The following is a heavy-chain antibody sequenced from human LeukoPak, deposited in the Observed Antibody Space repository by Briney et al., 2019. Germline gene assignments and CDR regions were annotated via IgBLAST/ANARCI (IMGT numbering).Heavy chain of an antibody. CDR1: GLTISSSY. D-gene: IGHD2-2*01. J-gene: IGHJ4*02. CDR2: IYSGGNT. Sequence: GGSLRLSCAASGLTISSSYMSWVRQAPGKGLEWVSLIYSGGNTDHADSVKGRFTISRDNSKSTLYLQMNSLRAEDTAVYYCARAYCSTTSCYPHLFDYWGQGTLVTVSS. CDR3: ARAYCSTTSCYPHLFDY. V-gene: IGHV3-53*01.